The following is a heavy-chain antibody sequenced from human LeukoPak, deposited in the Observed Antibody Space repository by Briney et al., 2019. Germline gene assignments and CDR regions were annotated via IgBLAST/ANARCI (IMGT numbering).Heavy chain of an antibody. Sequence: PGGSLRLSCAASGFTFSSYAMSWVRQAPGKGLEWVSAFSVSGGNTYYADSVKGRFTISRDNSKNTLYLQMNSLRAEDTAVYYCAKDNDIVVVPAAPDAFDIWGQGTMVTVSS. J-gene: IGHJ3*02. V-gene: IGHV3-23*01. CDR2: FSVSGGNT. CDR1: GFTFSSYA. CDR3: AKDNDIVVVPAAPDAFDI. D-gene: IGHD2-2*01.